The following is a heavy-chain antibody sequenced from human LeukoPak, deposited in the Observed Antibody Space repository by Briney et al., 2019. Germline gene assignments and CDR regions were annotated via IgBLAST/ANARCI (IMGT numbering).Heavy chain of an antibody. V-gene: IGHV4-4*07. D-gene: IGHD2-15*01. CDR2: IYSSGST. Sequence: SETLSLTCTVSGGSISGSYWSWIRQPAGKGLEWIGRIYSSGSTNYNPSLKSRVTMSVDTSKNQVSLELNSVTAADTAVYYCARGFCSGGSCYLFDSWGQGTLVTVSS. CDR3: ARGFCSGGSCYLFDS. CDR1: GGSISGSY. J-gene: IGHJ4*02.